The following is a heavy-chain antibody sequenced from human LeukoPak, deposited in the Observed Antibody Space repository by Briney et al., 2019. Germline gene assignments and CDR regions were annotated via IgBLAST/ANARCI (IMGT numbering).Heavy chain of an antibody. CDR3: AKARYYDSSGRPGGY. J-gene: IGHJ4*02. D-gene: IGHD3-22*01. Sequence: GGSLRLSCAASGFTFSSYAMSWVRQAPGKWLEWVSAISGSGGSTYYADSVKGRFTISRDNSKNTLYLQMNSLRAEDTAVYYCAKARYYDSSGRPGGYWGQGTLVTVSS. V-gene: IGHV3-23*01. CDR2: ISGSGGST. CDR1: GFTFSSYA.